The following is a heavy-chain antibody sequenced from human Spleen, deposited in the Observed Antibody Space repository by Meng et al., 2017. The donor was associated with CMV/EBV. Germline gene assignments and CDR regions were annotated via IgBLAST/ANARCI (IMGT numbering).Heavy chain of an antibody. Sequence: QVQLQESGPGLVKPSGTLSLTCAVSVCSISSSNLWTWVRQVPGKGLEWIGEIYHSGSTNYNPSLKSRVTISVDKFKNQFSLKLGSVTAADTAVYYCARIERRRILKYCGSDCSTTDYWGQGTLVTVSS. CDR1: VCSISSSNL. V-gene: IGHV4-4*02. J-gene: IGHJ4*02. D-gene: IGHD2-21*02. CDR3: ARIERRRILKYCGSDCSTTDY. CDR2: IYHSGST.